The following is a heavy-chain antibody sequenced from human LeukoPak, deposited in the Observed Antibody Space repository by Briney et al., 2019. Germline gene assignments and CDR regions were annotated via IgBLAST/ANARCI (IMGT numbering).Heavy chain of an antibody. CDR2: INPNSGGT. J-gene: IGHJ3*02. V-gene: IGHV1-2*06. CDR3: ARNPFDYDAFDI. Sequence: ASVKASCKASGYTFTGYYMHWVRQAPGQGLEWMGRINPNSGGTNYAQKFQGRVTMTRDTSISTAYMELSRLRSDDTAVYYCARNPFDYDAFDIWGQGTMVTVSS. CDR1: GYTFTGYY. D-gene: IGHD5-12*01.